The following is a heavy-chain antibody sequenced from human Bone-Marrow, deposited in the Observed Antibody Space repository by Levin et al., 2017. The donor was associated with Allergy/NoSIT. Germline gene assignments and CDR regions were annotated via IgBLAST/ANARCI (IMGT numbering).Heavy chain of an antibody. CDR3: ARDLDTSELFDS. J-gene: IGHJ4*02. CDR1: GFKFSDRG. CDR2: IWYDGTNK. V-gene: IGHV3-33*01. Sequence: AGSLRLSCAASGFKFSDRGMHWVRQAPGKGLEWVGIIWYDGTNKHYADSVRGRFTISRDNSKNTLYLQMNSLRAEDTAVYYCARDLDTSELFDSWGQGTLVTVAS. D-gene: IGHD1-1*01.